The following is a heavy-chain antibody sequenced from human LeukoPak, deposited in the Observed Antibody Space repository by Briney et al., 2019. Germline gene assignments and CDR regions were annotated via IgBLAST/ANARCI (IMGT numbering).Heavy chain of an antibody. CDR1: GGSISSYY. Sequence: SETLSLTCTVSGGSISSYYWSWIRQPPGEGLGWIGYIYYSGSTNYNPSLKSRVTISVDTSKNQFSLKLSSVTAADTAVYYCAREGPGSSGYYYYFDYWGQGTLVTVSS. CDR3: AREGPGSSGYYYYFDY. J-gene: IGHJ4*02. V-gene: IGHV4-59*01. D-gene: IGHD3-22*01. CDR2: IYYSGST.